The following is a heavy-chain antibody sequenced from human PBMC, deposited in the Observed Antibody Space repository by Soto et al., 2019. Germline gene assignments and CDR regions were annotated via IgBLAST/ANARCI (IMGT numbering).Heavy chain of an antibody. Sequence: PSETLSLTCTVSGGSISSGGYYWSWIRQHPGKGLEWIGYIYYSGSTYYNPSLKSRVAISVDTSKNQFSLKLSSVTAADTAVYYCAREVSGWFDPWGQGTLVTVSS. CDR1: GGSISSGGYY. CDR3: AREVSGWFDP. CDR2: IYYSGST. D-gene: IGHD1-20*01. V-gene: IGHV4-31*02. J-gene: IGHJ5*02.